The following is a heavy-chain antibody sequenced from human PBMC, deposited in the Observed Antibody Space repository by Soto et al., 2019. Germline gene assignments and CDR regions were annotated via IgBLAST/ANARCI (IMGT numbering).Heavy chain of an antibody. CDR1: GFIFNKDW. J-gene: IGHJ3*01. Sequence: EVQLVESGGGLVQPGGSLRLSCAASGFIFNKDWMHWVRQAPGKGLVWVSRINEDGSGTSYADSVKGRFTISRDNAKNTVALQMNSLRVYDTAVYYCARDLLEIRGQGAMVTVSS. CDR2: INEDGSGT. CDR3: ARDLLEI. V-gene: IGHV3-74*01.